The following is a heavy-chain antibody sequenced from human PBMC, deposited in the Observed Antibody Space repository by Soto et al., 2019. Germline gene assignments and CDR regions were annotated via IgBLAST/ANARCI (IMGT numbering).Heavy chain of an antibody. CDR2: IRDQANNYAT. Sequence: EVQLVESGGGLVQPGGSLKLSCAASGFTIGGSSIHWVRQASGKGLEWIGRIRDQANNYATAFAASVRGRFTFSRDDSTNTAYLQMNSLKTEDTAVYYCTSIESGGWNDYWGQGSLLTVSS. CDR1: GFTIGGSS. D-gene: IGHD1-1*01. J-gene: IGHJ4*02. V-gene: IGHV3-73*02. CDR3: TSIESGGWNDY.